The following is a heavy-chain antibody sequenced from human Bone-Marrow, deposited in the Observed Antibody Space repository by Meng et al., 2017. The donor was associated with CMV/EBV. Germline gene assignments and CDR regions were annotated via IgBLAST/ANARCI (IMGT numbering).Heavy chain of an antibody. CDR3: ARRGNSGYYFDY. CDR1: GYSFTGYW. V-gene: IGHV5-51*01. J-gene: IGHJ4*02. Sequence: GGSLRLSCKGSGYSFTGYWIAWVRQMPGKGLEWMGIIYPGDSDTRYSPSFQGQVTISADKSISTAYLQWSSLKASDTAMYYCARRGNSGYYFDYWGQGKLVNVAS. CDR2: IYPGDSDT. D-gene: IGHD3-22*01.